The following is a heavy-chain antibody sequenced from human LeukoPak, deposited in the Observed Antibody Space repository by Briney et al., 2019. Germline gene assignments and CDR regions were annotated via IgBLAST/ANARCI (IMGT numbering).Heavy chain of an antibody. CDR1: GGSISRSY. CDR3: ARHPGYSYGLDGAFDI. Sequence: PSETLSLTCTVSGGSISRSYWSWIRQPAGKRLEWIGSIYYSGSTYYNPSLKSRVTISVDTSKNQFSLKLSSVTAADTTVYYCARHPGYSYGLDGAFDIWGQGTMVTVSS. CDR2: IYYSGST. J-gene: IGHJ3*02. V-gene: IGHV4-59*05. D-gene: IGHD5-18*01.